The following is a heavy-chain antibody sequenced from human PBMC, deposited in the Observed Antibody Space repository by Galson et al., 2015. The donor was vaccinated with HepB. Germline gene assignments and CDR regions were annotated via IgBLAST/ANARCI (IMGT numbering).Heavy chain of an antibody. D-gene: IGHD3-9*01. CDR3: ARVPIGYFDWLLGEVALDY. V-gene: IGHV1-18*04. Sequence: SVKVSCKASGYTFTSYGISWVRQAPGQGLEWMGWISAYNGNTNYAQKLQGRVTMTTDTSTSTAYMELRSLRSDDTAVYYCARVPIGYFDWLLGEVALDYWGQGTLVTVSS. CDR2: ISAYNGNT. J-gene: IGHJ4*02. CDR1: GYTFTSYG.